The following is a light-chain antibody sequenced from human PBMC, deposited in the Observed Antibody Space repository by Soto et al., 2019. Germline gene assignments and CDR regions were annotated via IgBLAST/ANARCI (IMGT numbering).Light chain of an antibody. V-gene: IGKV3-11*01. J-gene: IGKJ4*01. Sequence: DIEVTQSPSTLSLSAGDRATLSCRASQDVSIYLAWYQQKPGKAPRLLIYDASNRATGIPARFSGSGSGTDFTFTISSLQPEDIATYYCQQYDNLPRSFGGGTKVDIK. CDR1: QDVSIY. CDR2: DAS. CDR3: QQYDNLPRS.